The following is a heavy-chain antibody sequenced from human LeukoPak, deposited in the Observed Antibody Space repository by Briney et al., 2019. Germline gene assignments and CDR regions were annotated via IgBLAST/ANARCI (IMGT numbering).Heavy chain of an antibody. CDR3: ARQIGAFYDSTGYSDF. D-gene: IGHD3-22*01. Sequence: GESLKISCQGSGYSFTKFWIGWARQMPGKGLEWIGIVDPHDSDTRYSPSFQGQVTISVDKSMTTVYLQWSSLRASDTAIYYCARQIGAFYDSTGYSDFWGQGTLVTVSS. CDR2: VDPHDSDT. J-gene: IGHJ4*02. CDR1: GYSFTKFW. V-gene: IGHV5-51*01.